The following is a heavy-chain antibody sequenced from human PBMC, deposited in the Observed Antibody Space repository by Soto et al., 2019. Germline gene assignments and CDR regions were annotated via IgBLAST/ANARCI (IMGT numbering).Heavy chain of an antibody. CDR1: GGSVSSGTYY. D-gene: IGHD3-10*01. CDR3: ARRSGMVRGVIITEVYYGMDV. J-gene: IGHJ6*02. CDR2: IYYSGST. V-gene: IGHV4-31*03. Sequence: SETLSLTCTVSGGSVSSGTYYWSWLRQHPGKGLEWIGYIYYSGSTYYNPSLKSRVAISVDTSKNQFSLKLSSVTAADTAVYYCARRSGMVRGVIITEVYYGMDVWGQGTTVTVSS.